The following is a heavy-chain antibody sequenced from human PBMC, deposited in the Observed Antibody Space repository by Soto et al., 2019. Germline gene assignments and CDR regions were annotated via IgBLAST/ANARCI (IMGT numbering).Heavy chain of an antibody. V-gene: IGHV5-10-1*01. J-gene: IGHJ4*02. CDR3: ARITVTTQSIDY. Sequence: PGESLKISCKGSGYSFTSYWISWVRQMPGKGLEWMGRIDPSDSYTNYSPSFQGHVTISADKSISTAYLQWSSLKASDTAMYYCARITVTTQSIDYWGQGTLVTVSS. D-gene: IGHD4-17*01. CDR2: IDPSDSYT. CDR1: GYSFTSYW.